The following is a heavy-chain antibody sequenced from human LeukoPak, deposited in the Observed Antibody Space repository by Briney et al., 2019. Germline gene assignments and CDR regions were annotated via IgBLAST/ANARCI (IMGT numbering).Heavy chain of an antibody. Sequence: GRSLRLSCAASGFTFSSYAMHWVRQAPGKGLEWVAVISYDGSNKYYADSVKDRFTISRDNAKNTLYLQMNSLRAEDTAVYYCARVGRWLQFVPDYWGQGTLVTVSS. CDR1: GFTFSSYA. D-gene: IGHD5-24*01. V-gene: IGHV3-30-3*01. J-gene: IGHJ4*02. CDR2: ISYDGSNK. CDR3: ARVGRWLQFVPDY.